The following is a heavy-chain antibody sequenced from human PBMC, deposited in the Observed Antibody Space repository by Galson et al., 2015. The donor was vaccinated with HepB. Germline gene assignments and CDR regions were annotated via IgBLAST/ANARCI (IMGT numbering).Heavy chain of an antibody. V-gene: IGHV3-21*01. CDR1: GFTFSRYS. D-gene: IGHD6-13*01. Sequence: SLRLSCAASGFTFSRYSMNWVRQAPGKGLEWVSSISATGSHIFFADSVRGRFIISKDNAKNSLYLQMTSQRAEDTAVYYCARGSDPLYIAAAEFDPWGQGTLVTVSS. J-gene: IGHJ5*02. CDR2: ISATGSHI. CDR3: ARGSDPLYIAAAEFDP.